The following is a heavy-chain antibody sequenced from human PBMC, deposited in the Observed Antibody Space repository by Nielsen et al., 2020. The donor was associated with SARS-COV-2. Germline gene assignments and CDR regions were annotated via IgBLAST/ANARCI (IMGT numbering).Heavy chain of an antibody. CDR1: GGSISSSSYY. J-gene: IGHJ4*02. CDR2: IYYSGST. Sequence: SETLSLTCTVSGGSISSSSYYWGWIRQPPGKGLEWIGSIYYSGSTYYNPSLKSRVAISADTSKNQFSLKVNSVTAADTAVYYCVRIDMATISVDYWGRGTLVTVSS. V-gene: IGHV4-39*07. CDR3: VRIDMATISVDY. D-gene: IGHD5-24*01.